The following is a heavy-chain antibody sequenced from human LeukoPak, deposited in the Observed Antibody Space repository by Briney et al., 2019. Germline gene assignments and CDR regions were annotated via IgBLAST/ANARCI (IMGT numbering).Heavy chain of an antibody. D-gene: IGHD3-10*01. CDR1: GGSISSYY. Sequence: SETLSLTCTVSGGSISSYYCSWIRQPPGKGLEWVGYIYTSGSTNYNPSLKSRVTISVDTSKNQFSLKLSSVTAADTAVYYCARHTSPYGSGSYYYYYYYYMDVWGKGTTVTVSS. CDR3: ARHTSPYGSGSYYYYYYYYMDV. J-gene: IGHJ6*03. V-gene: IGHV4-4*09. CDR2: IYTSGST.